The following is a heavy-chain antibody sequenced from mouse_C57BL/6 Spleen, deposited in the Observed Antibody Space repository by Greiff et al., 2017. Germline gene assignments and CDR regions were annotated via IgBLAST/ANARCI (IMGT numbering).Heavy chain of an antibody. CDR2: IHPNSGST. CDR3: ARLGYYGSKGY. Sequence: QVQLQQSGAELVKPGASVKLSCKASGYTFTSYWMHWVKQRPGQGLEWIGMIHPNSGSTNYNEKFKSKATLTVDKSSSTAYMQLSSLTSEDSAVYYCARLGYYGSKGYWGQGTTLTVSS. V-gene: IGHV1-64*01. CDR1: GYTFTSYW. J-gene: IGHJ2*01. D-gene: IGHD1-1*01.